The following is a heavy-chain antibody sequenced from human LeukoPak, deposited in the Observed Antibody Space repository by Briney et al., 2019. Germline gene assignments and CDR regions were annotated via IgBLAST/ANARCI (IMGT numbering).Heavy chain of an antibody. CDR1: GFPFSNSW. CDR2: IKKDGSGI. V-gene: IGHV3-7*03. CDR3: AGGNAMDV. J-gene: IGHJ6*04. Sequence: QAGGSLRLSCAVSGFPFSNSWMYWVRQAPGKGLEGVANIKKDGSGISYVESVKGRFIIPRDSSRNSLYLQMNSLKVEDTAVYFCAGGNAMDVWGKGTAVTVYS.